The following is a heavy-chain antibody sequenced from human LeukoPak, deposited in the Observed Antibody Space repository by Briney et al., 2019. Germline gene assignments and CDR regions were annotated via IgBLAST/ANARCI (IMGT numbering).Heavy chain of an antibody. V-gene: IGHV3-48*03. CDR2: ISGSGSTI. CDR3: ARDNYYGSGTYDC. Sequence: GGSLRLSCAASGFTFSSYVMNWVRQAPGKGLEWVSYISGSGSTIYYADSVKGRFTISRDNAKSSLYLQMDSLRAEDTAVYYCARDNYYGSGTYDCWGQGTLVTVSS. CDR1: GFTFSSYV. J-gene: IGHJ4*02. D-gene: IGHD3-10*01.